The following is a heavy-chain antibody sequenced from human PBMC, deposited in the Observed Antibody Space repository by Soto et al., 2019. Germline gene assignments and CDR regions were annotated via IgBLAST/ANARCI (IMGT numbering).Heavy chain of an antibody. D-gene: IGHD3-22*01. CDR3: ARPDLLNYYDSSGYFVDAFDI. CDR2: INPNSGGT. J-gene: IGHJ3*02. V-gene: IGHV1-2*02. CDR1: GYTFTGYY. Sequence: GASVKVSCKASGYTFTGYYMHWVRQAPGQGLEWMGWINPNSGGTNYAQKFQGRVTMTRDTSISTAYMELSRLRSDDTAVYYCARPDLLNYYDSSGYFVDAFDIWRQGTMVTVSS.